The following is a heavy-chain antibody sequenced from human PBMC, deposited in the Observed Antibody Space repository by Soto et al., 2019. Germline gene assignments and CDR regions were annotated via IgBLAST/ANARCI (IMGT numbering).Heavy chain of an antibody. J-gene: IGHJ4*02. CDR2: IYYTGSS. V-gene: IGHV4-31*03. Sequence: QVQLQESGPGLVKTSQTLSLTCTVSGASTDSGGYYWSWIRQHPGKGLEWIGYIYYTGSSYYSPSLKSRASISVDTSRNQFSLNLDSVTAADTAVYYCARADYGDRGLAFDSWGQGTLVTVSS. CDR3: ARADYGDRGLAFDS. D-gene: IGHD4-17*01. CDR1: GASTDSGGYY.